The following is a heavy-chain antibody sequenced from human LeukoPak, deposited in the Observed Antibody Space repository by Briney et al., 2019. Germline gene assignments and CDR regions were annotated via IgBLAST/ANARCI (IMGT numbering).Heavy chain of an antibody. CDR3: ARGNQLLRSYYMDV. V-gene: IGHV1-8*01. CDR1: GYTFTSYD. Sequence: ASVKVSCKASGYTFTSYDINWVRQATGQGLEWMGWMNPNSGNTGYAQKFQGRVTTTRNTSISTAYMELSSLRSEDTAVYYCARGNQLLRSYYMDVWGKGTTVTVSS. J-gene: IGHJ6*03. D-gene: IGHD2-2*01. CDR2: MNPNSGNT.